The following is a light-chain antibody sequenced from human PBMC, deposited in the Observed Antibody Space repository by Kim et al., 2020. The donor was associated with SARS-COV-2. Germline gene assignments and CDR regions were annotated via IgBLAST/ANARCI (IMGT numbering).Light chain of an antibody. CDR2: AAS. V-gene: IGKV1-27*01. CDR3: QKYNGAPWA. CDR1: QGISND. Sequence: ASVGDRVTITCRASQGISNDLAWYQQKPGKVPKLLIYAASALRSGVPFRFSGSGSGTDFTLTIRSLQPEDAASYYCQKYNGAPWAFGQGTKVHIK. J-gene: IGKJ1*01.